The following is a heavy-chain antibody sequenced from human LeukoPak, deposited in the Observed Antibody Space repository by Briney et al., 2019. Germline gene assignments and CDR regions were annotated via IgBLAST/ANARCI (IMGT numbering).Heavy chain of an antibody. CDR3: ARTLTGVIDY. CDR1: GGTFSSYA. V-gene: IGHV1-69*13. J-gene: IGHJ4*02. Sequence: GASVKVSFKASGGTFSSYAISWVRQAPGQGLEWMGGIIPIFGTANYAQKFQGRVTITADESTSTAYMELSSLRSEDTAVYYCARTLTGVIDYWGQGTLVTVSS. CDR2: IIPIFGTA. D-gene: IGHD7-27*01.